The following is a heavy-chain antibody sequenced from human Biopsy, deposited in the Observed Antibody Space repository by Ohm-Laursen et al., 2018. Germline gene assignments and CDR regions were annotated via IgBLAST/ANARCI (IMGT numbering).Heavy chain of an antibody. CDR1: GESFNGYY. J-gene: IGHJ6*02. Sequence: SETLSLTCAVYGESFNGYYWSWIRQTPGKGLEWIGEINYSGRTNYNPSLKSRVTISVDTSKNQFSLKVRSVTAADPAVYYCVRGVDYYDPYHYYALDVWGQGTTVTVSS. CDR2: INYSGRT. CDR3: VRGVDYYDPYHYYALDV. V-gene: IGHV4-34*01. D-gene: IGHD3-22*01.